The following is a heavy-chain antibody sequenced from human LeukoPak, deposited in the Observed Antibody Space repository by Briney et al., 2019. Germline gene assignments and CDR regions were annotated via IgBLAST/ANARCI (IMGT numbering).Heavy chain of an antibody. CDR2: ISSSSSYI. CDR3: ASDGVVPAAADY. D-gene: IGHD2-2*01. V-gene: IGHV3-21*01. Sequence: GGSLRLSCAASGFTFSSYSMNWGRQAPGKGLEWVSSISSSSSYIYYADSVKGRFTISRDNAENSLYLQMNSLRAEDTAVYYCASDGVVPAAADYWGQGTLVTVSS. J-gene: IGHJ4*02. CDR1: GFTFSSYS.